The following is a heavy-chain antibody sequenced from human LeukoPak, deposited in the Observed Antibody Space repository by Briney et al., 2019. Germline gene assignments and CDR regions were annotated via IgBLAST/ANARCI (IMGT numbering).Heavy chain of an antibody. CDR2: IYPGDSGS. J-gene: IGHJ3*02. D-gene: IGHD6-13*01. CDR1: GYSFTNSW. V-gene: IGHV5-51*01. Sequence: GESLKISCKGSGYSFTNSWIAWVRQMPGKGLGWMGFIYPGDSGSRYSPSFQGQVTISVDKSISTAYLQWSSLKASDTAMYYCARTAAALDAFDIWGQGTMVTVSS. CDR3: ARTAAALDAFDI.